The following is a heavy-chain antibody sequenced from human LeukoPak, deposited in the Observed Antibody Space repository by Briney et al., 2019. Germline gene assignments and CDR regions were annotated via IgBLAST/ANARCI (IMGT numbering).Heavy chain of an antibody. Sequence: PGGSLRLSCAASGFTFGDYYMSWIRQAPGKGLEWVSYMSTTGKTIYYADSVKGRFTISRDNAEKSLSLQMNSLRAEDTGTYYCARGRCGGDCYVTGSVEYYYYMDVWGKGTTVTVSS. V-gene: IGHV3-11*04. J-gene: IGHJ6*03. CDR1: GFTFGDYY. D-gene: IGHD2-21*02. CDR2: MSTTGKTI. CDR3: ARGRCGGDCYVTGSVEYYYYMDV.